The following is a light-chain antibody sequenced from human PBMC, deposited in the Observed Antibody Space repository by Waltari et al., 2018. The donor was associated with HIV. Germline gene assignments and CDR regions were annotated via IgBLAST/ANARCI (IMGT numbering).Light chain of an antibody. CDR2: EDN. CDR1: KLGNQY. CDR3: QAWDSSTVV. Sequence: SYEVTQPPSVSVSPGQTASITCSGHKLGNQYTAWYQQKPGQSPVLVIYEDNKRRSGTPGRFPGSNSGDTATLTISGTQAMDEADYYCQAWDSSTVVFGGGTRLTVL. J-gene: IGLJ2*01. V-gene: IGLV3-1*01.